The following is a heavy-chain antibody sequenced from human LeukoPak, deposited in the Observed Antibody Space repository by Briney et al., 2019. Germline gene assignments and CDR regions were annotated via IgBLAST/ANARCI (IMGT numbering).Heavy chain of an antibody. CDR1: GGSFSGYY. Sequence: SETLSLTCAVYGGSFSGYYWSWIRQPPGKGLEWIGEINHSGSTNYNPSLKSRVTISVDTSKNRFSLKLSSVTAADTAVYYCARYRTSGSYLFDYWGQGTLVTVSS. CDR2: INHSGST. J-gene: IGHJ4*02. D-gene: IGHD1-26*01. V-gene: IGHV4-34*01. CDR3: ARYRTSGSYLFDY.